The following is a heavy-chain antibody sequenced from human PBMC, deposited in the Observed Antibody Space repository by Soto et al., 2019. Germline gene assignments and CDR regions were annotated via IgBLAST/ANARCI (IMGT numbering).Heavy chain of an antibody. J-gene: IGHJ4*02. CDR2: ISSSSSYI. V-gene: IGHV3-21*01. D-gene: IGHD5-12*01. Sequence: GGSLRLSCAASGFTFSSYSMNWVRQAPGKGLEWVSSISSSSSYIYYADSVKGRFTISRDNAKNSLYLQMNSLRAEDTAVYYCARGRVATIKALDYWGQGTLVTVPQ. CDR3: ARGRVATIKALDY. CDR1: GFTFSSYS.